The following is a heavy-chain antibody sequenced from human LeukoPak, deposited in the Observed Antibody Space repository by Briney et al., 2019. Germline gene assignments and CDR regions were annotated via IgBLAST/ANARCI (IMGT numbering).Heavy chain of an antibody. CDR2: VHLDGRT. Sequence: SETLSLTCGVSGGSVSSTNWWTWIRQPPGKGLEWIGEVHLDGRTNFNPSLKSRPTMSVDLSENHVSLKLTSVTAADTAVYYCAREGGFYRPLDYSGQGTLVTVSS. J-gene: IGHJ4*02. CDR3: AREGGFYRPLDY. D-gene: IGHD6-25*01. CDR1: GGSVSSTNW. V-gene: IGHV4-4*02.